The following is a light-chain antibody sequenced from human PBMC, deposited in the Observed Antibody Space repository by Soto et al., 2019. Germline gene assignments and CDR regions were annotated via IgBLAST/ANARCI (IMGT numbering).Light chain of an antibody. J-gene: IGKJ5*01. CDR1: QSISDT. Sequence: EIVMTQSPATLSVSPGGRATLSCRASQSISDTLAWYQQKPGQAPRLLIYSASRRATGFPARFSGSGSGTDFTLTISRLEPEDFAVYYCQQYGSFITFGQGTRLEIK. V-gene: IGKV3-15*01. CDR3: QQYGSFIT. CDR2: SAS.